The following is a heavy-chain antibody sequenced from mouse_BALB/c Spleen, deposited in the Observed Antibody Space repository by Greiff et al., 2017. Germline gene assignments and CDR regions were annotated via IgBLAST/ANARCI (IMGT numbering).Heavy chain of an antibody. V-gene: IGHV1S34*01. CDR3: ARQLGRRSYAIDY. CDR2: ISCYNGAT. CDR1: GYSFTGYY. Sequence: LVKTGASVKISCKASGYSFTGYYMHWVKQSHGKSLEWIGYISCYNGATSYNQKFKGKATLTVDTSSSTAYMQFNSLTSEDSAVYYGARQLGRRSYAIDYWGQGTSVTVSS. D-gene: IGHD3-1*01. J-gene: IGHJ4*01.